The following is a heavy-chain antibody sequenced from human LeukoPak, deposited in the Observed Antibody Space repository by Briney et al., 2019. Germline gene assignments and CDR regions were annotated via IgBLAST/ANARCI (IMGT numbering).Heavy chain of an antibody. CDR1: GFTFSSYS. CDR2: ISSSSSTI. Sequence: GGSLRLSCAASGFTFSSYSMNWVRQAPGKGLEWVSYISSSSSTIYYADSVKGRFTISRDNAKSSLYLQMNSLRAEDTAVYYCARDLGYYDFWSGYYTGDNWFDPWGQGTLVTVSS. J-gene: IGHJ5*02. V-gene: IGHV3-48*01. D-gene: IGHD3-3*01. CDR3: ARDLGYYDFWSGYYTGDNWFDP.